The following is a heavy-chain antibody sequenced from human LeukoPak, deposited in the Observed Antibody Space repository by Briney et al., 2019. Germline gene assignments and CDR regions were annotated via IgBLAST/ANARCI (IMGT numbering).Heavy chain of an antibody. CDR2: TYYRSTWYN. D-gene: IGHD7-27*01. CDR3: ASELTGDDWFDP. J-gene: IGHJ5*02. CDR1: GDSVSSNSVT. V-gene: IGHV6-1*01. Sequence: SQTLSLTCAISGDSVSSNSVTWNWIRQSPSRGLEWLGRTYYRSTWYNDYAVSVRGRITVNPDTSKNQFSLHLNSVTPEDTAVYYCASELTGDDWFDPWGQGTLVTVSS.